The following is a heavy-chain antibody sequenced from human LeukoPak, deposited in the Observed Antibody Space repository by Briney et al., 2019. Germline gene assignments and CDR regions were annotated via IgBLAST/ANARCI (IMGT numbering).Heavy chain of an antibody. CDR3: ARSPVAGHFNYYYMDV. D-gene: IGHD6-19*01. J-gene: IGHJ6*03. CDR1: GGTFSSYA. CDR2: IIPIFGTA. Sequence: SVKVSCKASGGTFSSYAISWVRQAPGQGLEWMGGIIPIFGTANYAQKFQGRVTITTDESTSTAYMELSSLRSEDAAVYYCARSPVAGHFNYYYMDVWGKGTTVTVSS. V-gene: IGHV1-69*05.